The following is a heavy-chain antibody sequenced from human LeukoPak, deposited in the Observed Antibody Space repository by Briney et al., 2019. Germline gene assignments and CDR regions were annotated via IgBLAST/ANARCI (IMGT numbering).Heavy chain of an antibody. J-gene: IGHJ4*02. CDR3: ARDKYGSGSLFDF. CDR2: ISSTSTSI. D-gene: IGHD3-10*01. V-gene: IGHV3-21*01. Sequence: KPGGSLRLSCAASGFTFSSSTMNWVRQAPGKGLEWVSSISSTSTSINYADSVRGRFTISRDNAKNSLHLQMNSLRAEDTAVYYCARDKYGSGSLFDFWGQGTLVTVSS. CDR1: GFTFSSST.